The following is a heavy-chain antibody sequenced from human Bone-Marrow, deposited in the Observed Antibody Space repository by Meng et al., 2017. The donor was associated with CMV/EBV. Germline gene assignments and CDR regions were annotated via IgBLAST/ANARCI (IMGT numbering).Heavy chain of an antibody. J-gene: IGHJ4*02. CDR2: IYYTGST. CDR3: ARVESGDDFFDV. V-gene: IGHV4-4*02. CDR1: GGSVSSRNW. Sequence: SETLSLTCTVSGGSVSSRNWWTWVRQPPGRGLEWIGEIYYTGSTYYSPSLQSRVTMSVDSSKNQLSLQLASVTAADTAIYFCARVESGDDFFDVWGPGNLVHVAS. D-gene: IGHD3-3*01.